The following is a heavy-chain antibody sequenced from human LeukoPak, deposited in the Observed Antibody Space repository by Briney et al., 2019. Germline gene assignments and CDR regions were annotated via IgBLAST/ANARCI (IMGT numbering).Heavy chain of an antibody. J-gene: IGHJ4*02. D-gene: IGHD1-1*01. Sequence: ASVKVSCKASGYTFTNYYIHWVRQAPGQGLEWMGWINPNSGATLYAQKFQGRVTMTRDTSINTAYMELSSLRSDDTAVYYCTRAKRVIFDYWGQGTLVTVSS. CDR1: GYTFTNYY. CDR2: INPNSGAT. CDR3: TRAKRVIFDY. V-gene: IGHV1-2*02.